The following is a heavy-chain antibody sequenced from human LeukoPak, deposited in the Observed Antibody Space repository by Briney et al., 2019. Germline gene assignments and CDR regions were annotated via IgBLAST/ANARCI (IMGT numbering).Heavy chain of an antibody. CDR1: GGTFSSYA. D-gene: IGHD3-16*02. Sequence: GASVKVSCKASGGTFSSYAISWVRQAPGQGLEWMGGIIPIFGTANYAQKFQGRVTITTDESTSTAYMELSSLRSEDTAVYYCARDSGNYDYVWGSYRHPFDYWGQGTLVTVSS. V-gene: IGHV1-69*05. CDR2: IIPIFGTA. CDR3: ARDSGNYDYVWGSYRHPFDY. J-gene: IGHJ4*02.